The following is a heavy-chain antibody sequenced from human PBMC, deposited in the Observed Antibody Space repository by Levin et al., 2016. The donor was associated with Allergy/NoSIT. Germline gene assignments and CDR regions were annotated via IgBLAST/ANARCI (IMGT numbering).Heavy chain of an antibody. CDR3: ARDRLSYYYDSSGYQNPPFDY. J-gene: IGHJ4*02. Sequence: GESLKISCAASGFTFSSYSMNWVRQAPGKGLEWVSYISSSSSTIYYADSVKGRFTISRDNAKNSLYLQMNSLRDEDTAVYYCARDRLSYYYDSSGYQNPPFDYWGQGTLVTVSS. V-gene: IGHV3-48*02. CDR2: ISSSSSTI. D-gene: IGHD3-22*01. CDR1: GFTFSSYS.